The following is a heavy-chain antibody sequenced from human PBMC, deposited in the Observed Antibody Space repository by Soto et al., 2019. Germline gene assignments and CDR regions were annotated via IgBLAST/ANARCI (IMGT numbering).Heavy chain of an antibody. CDR1: GGPYSKYS. CDR3: AKSLLGDHYDSDGLDS. V-gene: IGHV1-69*02. CDR2: IIPIFDRT. Sequence: QVQLVQSGTEVKKPGSSVTVSCKASGGPYSKYSISWVRQAPGQGLEWMGRIIPIFDRTNYAQKFQGRVTITADKSSSTVYMDLSSLSSEATAVYYCAKSLLGDHYDSDGLDSWGQGTLVSVSS. J-gene: IGHJ4*02. D-gene: IGHD3-22*01.